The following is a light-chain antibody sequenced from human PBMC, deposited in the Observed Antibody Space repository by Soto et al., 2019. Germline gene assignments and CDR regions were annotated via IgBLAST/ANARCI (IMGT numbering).Light chain of an antibody. J-gene: IGKJ5*01. V-gene: IGKV1-9*01. CDR3: QQLNSFPIT. CDR2: AAS. Sequence: DIQLTQSPSFLSASVGDRVTITCRASQGISSYLAWYQQKPVKAPKLLIYAASTLQSGVPSRFSGSGSGTEFTRTISSLQPEDFATEYCQQLNSFPITVGQGTRLESK. CDR1: QGISSY.